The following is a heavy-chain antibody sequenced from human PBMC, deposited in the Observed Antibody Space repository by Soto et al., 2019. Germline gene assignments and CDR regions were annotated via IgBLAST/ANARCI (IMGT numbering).Heavy chain of an antibody. J-gene: IGHJ4*02. D-gene: IGHD2-2*02. CDR3: ARRRDGYTFDY. CDR2: IYYGGTT. V-gene: IGHV4-39*01. CDR1: GGSISSSPYF. Sequence: QLQLQESGPGLVKPSETLSLTCTVSGGSISSSPYFWGWIRQPPGKGLECIGGIYYGGTTYYNPSLKRRVPISVDTSKNQFSLRLSSVTAADTAVYYCARRRDGYTFDYWGQGALVTVSS.